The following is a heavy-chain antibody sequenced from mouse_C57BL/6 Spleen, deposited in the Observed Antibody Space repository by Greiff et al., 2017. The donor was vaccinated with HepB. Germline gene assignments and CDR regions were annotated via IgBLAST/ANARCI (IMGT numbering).Heavy chain of an antibody. CDR1: GFTFSSYA. D-gene: IGHD4-1*01. J-gene: IGHJ4*01. Sequence: EVQGVGSGGGLVKPGGSLKLSCAASGFTFSSYAMSWVRQTPEKRLEWVATISDGGSYTYYPDNVKGRFTISRDNAKNNLYLQMSHLKSEDTAMYYCASLGPLYAMDYWGQGTSVTVSS. CDR3: ASLGPLYAMDY. V-gene: IGHV5-4*01. CDR2: ISDGGSYT.